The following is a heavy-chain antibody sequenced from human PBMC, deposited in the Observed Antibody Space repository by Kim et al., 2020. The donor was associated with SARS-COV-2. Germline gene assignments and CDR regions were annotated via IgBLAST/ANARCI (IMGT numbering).Heavy chain of an antibody. V-gene: IGHV3-49*03. CDR3: TRVTELLWFGELLSLFDY. J-gene: IGHJ4*02. CDR2: IRSKAYGGTT. CDR1: GFTFGDYA. Sequence: GGSLRLSCTASGFTFGDYAMSWFRQAPGKGLEWVGFIRSKAYGGTTEYAASVKGRFTISRDDSKSIAYLQMNSLKTEDTAVYYCTRVTELLWFGELLSLFDYWGQGTLVTVSS. D-gene: IGHD3-10*01.